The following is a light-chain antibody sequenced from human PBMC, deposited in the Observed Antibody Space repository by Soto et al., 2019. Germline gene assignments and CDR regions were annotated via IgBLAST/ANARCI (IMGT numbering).Light chain of an antibody. V-gene: IGLV2-11*01. Sequence: QSALTQPRSMSGSPGQSVTISCTGTSSDVGGYNYVTWYQHHAGKAPKLRIYDVSKRPSGVPDRFSGSRSGNTASLTISGLQAEDEAEYFCCSYAGSNTLVCGGGTKLTVL. CDR2: DVS. CDR1: SSDVGGYNY. J-gene: IGLJ3*02. CDR3: CSYAGSNTLV.